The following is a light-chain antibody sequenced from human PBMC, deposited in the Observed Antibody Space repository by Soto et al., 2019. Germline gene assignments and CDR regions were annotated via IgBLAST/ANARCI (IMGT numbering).Light chain of an antibody. CDR2: DNN. J-gene: IGLJ1*01. CDR3: QSYDSSLSV. V-gene: IGLV1-40*01. CDR1: NSNIGAGYD. Sequence: QSVLTQPPSVSGAPGQRVTISCTGSNSNIGAGYDVHWYQQFPGTAPKLLIYDNNNRPSGVPDRFSGSQSGTSASLAITGLQAEDEADYYCQSYDSSLSVFGTGTKVTVL.